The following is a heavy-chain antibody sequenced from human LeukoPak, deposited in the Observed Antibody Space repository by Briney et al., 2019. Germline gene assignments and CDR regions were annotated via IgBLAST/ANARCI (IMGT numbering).Heavy chain of an antibody. CDR2: IYYSGST. V-gene: IGHV4-39*07. D-gene: IGHD3-10*01. J-gene: IGHJ4*02. CDR3: ARGLVRGVVKYYFDY. CDR1: GGSISSRTYY. Sequence: SETLSLTCTVSGGSISSRTYYWGWIRQPPGKGLEWIGSIYYSGSTYYNPSLKSRVTISVDTSKNQFSLKLSSVTAADTAVYYCARGLVRGVVKYYFDYWGQGTLVTVSS.